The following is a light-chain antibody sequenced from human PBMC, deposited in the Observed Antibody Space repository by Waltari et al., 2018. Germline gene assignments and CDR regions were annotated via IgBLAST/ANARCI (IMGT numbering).Light chain of an antibody. Sequence: QSVLTQPPSASGTPGQRVTISCSGSYSNVGANVVNWYQHPAGTAPKLLIYRNDRRPSGGPAGFSSSNAGTSASSVTIGLRPGDEADDYCASWDDSLNGRWVFGGGTKLTVL. CDR3: ASWDDSLNGRWV. V-gene: IGLV1-44*01. CDR1: YSNVGANV. J-gene: IGLJ2*01. CDR2: RND.